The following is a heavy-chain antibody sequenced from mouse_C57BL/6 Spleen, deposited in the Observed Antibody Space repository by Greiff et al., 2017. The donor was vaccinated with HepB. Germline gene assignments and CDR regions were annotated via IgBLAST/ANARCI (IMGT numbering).Heavy chain of an antibody. V-gene: IGHV14-1*01. D-gene: IGHD1-1*01. CDR3: TLYYGSSWFAY. CDR2: IDPEDGDT. J-gene: IGHJ3*01. CDR1: GFNIKDYY. Sequence: VQLQQSGAELVRPGASVKLSCTASGFNIKDYYMHWVKQRPEQGLEWIGRIDPEDGDTEYAPKFQGKATMTADTSSNTAYLQLSSLTSEASAVYYCTLYYGSSWFAYWGQGTLVTVSA.